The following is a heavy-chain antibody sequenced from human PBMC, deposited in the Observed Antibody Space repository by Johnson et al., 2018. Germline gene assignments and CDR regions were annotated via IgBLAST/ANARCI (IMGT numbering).Heavy chain of an antibody. CDR2: ITVSSDYI. V-gene: IGHV3-21*01. Sequence: VQLVQSGGGLVNPGGSLRLSCAGSGLTFSSYSMNWVRQAPGKGLEWVSSITVSSDYIYYADSVKGRFSLSRDDAKNSLYLQMDRLRAAGTAVYYCVRDLVPSSGWLDAFAIWGQGTMVTVSS. J-gene: IGHJ3*02. CDR3: VRDLVPSSGWLDAFAI. D-gene: IGHD6-19*01. CDR1: GLTFSSYS.